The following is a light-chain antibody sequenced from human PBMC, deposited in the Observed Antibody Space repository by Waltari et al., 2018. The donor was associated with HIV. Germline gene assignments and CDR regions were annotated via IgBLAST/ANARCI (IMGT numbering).Light chain of an antibody. CDR2: VEPSGVF. J-gene: IGLJ2*01. Sequence: QPSLPQPSSTSASLGSSVIFTCTLTAAFQPTILTWHQKRPDSAPQFLMKVEPSGVFNRGSGVSHRFSASASGGDRTLTISNLQSEDEADYFCETWDSTVRVFGDGTRVTVL. CDR3: ETWDSTVRV. V-gene: IGLV4-60*03. CDR1: AAFQPTI.